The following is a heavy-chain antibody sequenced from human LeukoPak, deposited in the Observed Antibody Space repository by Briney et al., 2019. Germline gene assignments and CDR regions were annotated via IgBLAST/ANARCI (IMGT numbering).Heavy chain of an antibody. V-gene: IGHV1-18*01. J-gene: IGHJ3*02. CDR1: GYTFTSYG. CDR2: ISAYNGNT. Sequence: ASVKVSCKASGYTFTSYGISWVRQAPGQGLEWMGWISAYNGNTNYAQKLQGRVTMTTDTSTSTAYMELRSLTSEDTAVYYCATHTISGVVTYASHIWGRGTLVTVSS. CDR3: ATHTISGVVTYASHI. D-gene: IGHD3-3*01.